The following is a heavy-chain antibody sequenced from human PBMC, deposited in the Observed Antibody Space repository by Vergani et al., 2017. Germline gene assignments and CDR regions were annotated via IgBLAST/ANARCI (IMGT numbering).Heavy chain of an antibody. Sequence: EVQLLQSGGGVIQPGGSVRLSCAASGFTFSASPMTWVRQAPGKGLEWVSAISARYPSTYYADSVKGRFTISRDNSKNMLYLQMNSLRAADTAVYYCARDRYYLGSGSYPYFYYYGLDVWGQGTAVTVSS. D-gene: IGHD3-10*01. V-gene: IGHV3-23*01. CDR3: ARDRYYLGSGSYPYFYYYGLDV. CDR2: ISARYPST. CDR1: GFTFSASP. J-gene: IGHJ6*02.